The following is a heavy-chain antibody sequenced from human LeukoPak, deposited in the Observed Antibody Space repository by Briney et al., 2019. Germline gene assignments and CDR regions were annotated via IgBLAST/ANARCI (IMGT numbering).Heavy chain of an antibody. CDR2: ISYDGSNE. J-gene: IGHJ4*02. CDR1: GFTFSSYA. D-gene: IGHD3-10*01. CDR3: ARAMVRGVITPIDY. V-gene: IGHV3-30*04. Sequence: PGRSLRLPCAASGFTFSSYAMHWVRQAPGKGLEWVAVISYDGSNEYYADSVKGRFTISRDNSKNTLYLQMNSLRAEDTAVYYCARAMVRGVITPIDYWGQGTLVTVSS.